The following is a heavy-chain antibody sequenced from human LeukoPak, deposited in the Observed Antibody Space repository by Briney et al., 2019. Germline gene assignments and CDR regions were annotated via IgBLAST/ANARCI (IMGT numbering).Heavy chain of an antibody. CDR2: IYYSGTT. D-gene: IGHD3-10*01. V-gene: IGHV4-39*01. J-gene: IGHJ6*03. CDR3: ARQISDYYYYYIDD. Sequence: PSETLSLICSVSGGSISSSNYYWGWIRQPPGKGLEWIGTIYYSGTTYYNPSLESRVTISEDMSKNQFSLTLRSVTAADTAVYYCARQISDYYYYYIDDWGKGTTVTVSS. CDR1: GGSISSSNYY.